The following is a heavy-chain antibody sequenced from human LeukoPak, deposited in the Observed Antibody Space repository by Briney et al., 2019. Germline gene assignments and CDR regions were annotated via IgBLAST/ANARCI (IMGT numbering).Heavy chain of an antibody. CDR1: GFPFTLYN. CDR2: ISSSTNTI. V-gene: IGHV3-48*01. Sequence: PGGSLRLSCEVSGFPFTLYNMNWVRQAPGKGLEWLSYISSSTNTIYYADSVKGRFTVSRDNSKNTLYLEMNSLRAEDTAVYYCVKDTIFTVDPFDYWGQGTLVTVSS. D-gene: IGHD3-3*01. CDR3: VKDTIFTVDPFDY. J-gene: IGHJ4*02.